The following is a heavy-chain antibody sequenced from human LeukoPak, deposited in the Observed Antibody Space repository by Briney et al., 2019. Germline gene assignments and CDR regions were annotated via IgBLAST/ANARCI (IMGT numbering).Heavy chain of an antibody. Sequence: QPGGSLRLSCSASGFTFSSYAMHWVRQAPGKGLEYVSAISSNGGSTYYADSVKGRFTISRDNSKNTLYLQMNSLRAEDTAVYYCAKGFALGYFDWLFRGPFDYWGQGTLVTVSS. D-gene: IGHD3-9*01. CDR2: ISSNGGST. CDR1: GFTFSSYA. CDR3: AKGFALGYFDWLFRGPFDY. V-gene: IGHV3-64*04. J-gene: IGHJ4*02.